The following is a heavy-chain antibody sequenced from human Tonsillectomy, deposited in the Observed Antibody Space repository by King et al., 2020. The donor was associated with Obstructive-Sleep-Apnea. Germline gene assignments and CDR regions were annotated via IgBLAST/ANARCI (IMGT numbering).Heavy chain of an antibody. J-gene: IGHJ4*02. CDR1: GFTFDDYA. Sequence: VQLVESGGDLIQPGRSLRLSCAASGFTFDDYAMHWVRQAPGKGLEWVSGITWNTGTVTYADSVKGRFTVSRDNAKNSLYLQMNSLRVEDTALYYCVKEEREYYYDSSFDYWGQGTLVTVSS. V-gene: IGHV3-9*01. D-gene: IGHD3-22*01. CDR2: ITWNTGTV. CDR3: VKEEREYYYDSSFDY.